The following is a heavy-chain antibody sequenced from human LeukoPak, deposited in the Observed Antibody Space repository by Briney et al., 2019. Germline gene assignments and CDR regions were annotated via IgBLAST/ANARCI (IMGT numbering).Heavy chain of an antibody. CDR3: AKGRGWEASYYYYYMDV. J-gene: IGHJ6*03. D-gene: IGHD1-26*01. Sequence: GGSLRPSCAASGFIFTSYGMHWVRQAPGKGLEWVAFIRYDGSIKFYADSVKGRFTISRDNSRNTLYLQMNSLRAEDTAVYYCAKGRGWEASYYYYYMDVWGKGTTVTISS. CDR1: GFIFTSYG. V-gene: IGHV3-30*02. CDR2: IRYDGSIK.